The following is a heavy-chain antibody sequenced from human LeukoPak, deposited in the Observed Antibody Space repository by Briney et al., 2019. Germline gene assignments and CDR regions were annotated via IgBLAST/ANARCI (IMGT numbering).Heavy chain of an antibody. CDR1: GGTFSSYA. V-gene: IGHV1-69*13. CDR2: IIPIFGTA. CDR3: ARVPILEGYCSSTSCYYFDY. J-gene: IGHJ4*02. D-gene: IGHD2-2*01. Sequence: ASVKVSXKASGGTFSSYAISWVRQAPGQGLEWMGGIIPIFGTANYAQKFQGRVTITADESTSTAYMELSSLRSEDTAVYYCARVPILEGYCSSTSCYYFDYWGQGTLVTVSS.